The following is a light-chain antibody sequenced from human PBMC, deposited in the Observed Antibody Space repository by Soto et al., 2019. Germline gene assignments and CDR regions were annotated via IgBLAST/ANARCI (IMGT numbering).Light chain of an antibody. Sequence: IHLTQSASSLSASVGHSVTIICRASQGVSSYLAWYQQKPGKAPKLMIYDASSLESGVPSRFSGSGSGTEFTLTISSLQPDDFATYYCQQYNSYSQTFGQGTKVDIK. CDR1: QGVSSY. CDR3: QQYNSYSQT. J-gene: IGKJ1*01. CDR2: DAS. V-gene: IGKV1-13*02.